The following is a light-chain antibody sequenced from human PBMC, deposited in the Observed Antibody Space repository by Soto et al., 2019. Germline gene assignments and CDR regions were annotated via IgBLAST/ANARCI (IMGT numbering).Light chain of an antibody. CDR1: QSISSY. J-gene: IGKJ4*01. V-gene: IGKV1-39*01. CDR2: AAS. CDR3: QQGYSTPPLT. Sequence: DTQMTQSPSSLSASVGDRVTITCRASQSISSYLNWYQQKPGKAPKLLIYAASSLQSGVPSRFSGSGSGTDFTLTISSLQPADFATYYCQQGYSTPPLTFGGGTKVEIK.